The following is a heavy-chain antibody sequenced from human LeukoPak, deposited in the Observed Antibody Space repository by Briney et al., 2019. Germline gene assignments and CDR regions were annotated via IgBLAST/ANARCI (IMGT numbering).Heavy chain of an antibody. J-gene: IGHJ4*02. CDR2: RSYDGSNK. D-gene: IGHD3-22*01. CDR3: AKDLGVVVTTFDY. V-gene: IGHV3-30*18. CDR1: GFTFSSYG. Sequence: GGSLRLSCAASGFTFSSYGMHWVRQAPGKGLEWVAVRSYDGSNKYYADSVKGRFTISRDNSKNTLYLQMNSLRAEDTAVYYCAKDLGVVVTTFDYWGQGTLVTVSS.